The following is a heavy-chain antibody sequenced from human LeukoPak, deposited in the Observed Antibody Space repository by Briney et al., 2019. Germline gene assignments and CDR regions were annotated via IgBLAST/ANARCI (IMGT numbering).Heavy chain of an antibody. V-gene: IGHV1-69*13. CDR1: GGTFSSYA. Sequence: GASVTVSCTASGGTFSSYAISWVRQTPGQGLEWMGGIIPIFGTANYAQKFQGRVTITADEATSTAYMELSSLRSEDTAVYYCARRGRGLGFDYWGQGTLVTVSS. CDR2: IIPIFGTA. D-gene: IGHD4-17*01. J-gene: IGHJ4*02. CDR3: ARRGRGLGFDY.